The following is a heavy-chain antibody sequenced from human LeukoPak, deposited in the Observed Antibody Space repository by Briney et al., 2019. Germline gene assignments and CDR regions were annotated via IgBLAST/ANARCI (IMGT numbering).Heavy chain of an antibody. Sequence: GGSLRLSCAASGFTFSRYSMNWVRQAPGKGLEWVSSISSSSSYIYYADSVKGRFTISRDNAKNSLYLQMNSLRAEDTAVYYCARSGSYYLSPDYWGQGTLVTVSS. CDR2: ISSSSSYI. CDR3: ARSGSYYLSPDY. J-gene: IGHJ4*02. V-gene: IGHV3-21*01. CDR1: GFTFSRYS. D-gene: IGHD1-26*01.